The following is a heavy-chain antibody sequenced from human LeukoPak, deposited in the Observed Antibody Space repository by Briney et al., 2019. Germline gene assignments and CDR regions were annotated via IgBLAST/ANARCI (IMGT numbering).Heavy chain of an antibody. J-gene: IGHJ4*02. CDR1: GVSISSSNSY. Sequence: KPSETLSLTCTVSGVSISSSNSYWGWIRQPPGKGLEWIESIYYTGNTYYNASLKSRVTISIDTSKNQISLRLTSVTATDTAIYYCARQTGSGLFILPGGQGTLVTVSS. D-gene: IGHD3/OR15-3a*01. CDR2: IYYTGNT. CDR3: ARQTGSGLFILP. V-gene: IGHV4-39*01.